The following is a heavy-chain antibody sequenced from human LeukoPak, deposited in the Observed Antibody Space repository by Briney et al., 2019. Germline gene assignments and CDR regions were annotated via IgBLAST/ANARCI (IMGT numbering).Heavy chain of an antibody. V-gene: IGHV5-51*01. CDR2: IYPGDSDT. Sequence: RAGESLQISCKGSGYSFTSYWIGWVRQLPGKGLEWMGIIYPGDSDTRYSPSFQGQVTISADKSISTAYLQWSSLKASDTAMYYCARHAGYSYGFYYYYYMDVWGKGTTVTVSS. CDR1: GYSFTSYW. D-gene: IGHD5-18*01. CDR3: ARHAGYSYGFYYYYYMDV. J-gene: IGHJ6*03.